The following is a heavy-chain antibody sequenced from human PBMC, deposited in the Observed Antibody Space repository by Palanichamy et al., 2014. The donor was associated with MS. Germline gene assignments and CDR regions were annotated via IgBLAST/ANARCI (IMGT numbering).Heavy chain of an antibody. V-gene: IGHV3-21*01. J-gene: IGHJ3*02. Sequence: VSSISSSSSYIYYADSVQGRFTISRDNANNSLYLHMNSLRAEDTAVYYCARVSIDRIFGVVSNLHDAFDIWGQGTMVTVSS. CDR3: ARVSIDRIFGVVSNLHDAFDI. CDR2: ISSSSSYI. D-gene: IGHD3-3*02.